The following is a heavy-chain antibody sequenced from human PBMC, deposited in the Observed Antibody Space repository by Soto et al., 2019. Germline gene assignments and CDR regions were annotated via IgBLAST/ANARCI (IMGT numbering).Heavy chain of an antibody. V-gene: IGHV3-23*01. Sequence: GSLILSFADPGFPLDNYGMSSVLQAPLKVPYWGSAMSGVSPKEFYAESVKGRFTISRDNSKNTLFLEMNSMRADDAALYYCAKDFSRDSFSQKPSCGGDCYTLDSWGQGTKVRESS. D-gene: IGHD2-21*02. CDR3: AKDFSRDSFSQKPSCGGDCYTLDS. CDR2: MSGVSPKE. CDR1: GFPLDNYG. J-gene: IGHJ4*02.